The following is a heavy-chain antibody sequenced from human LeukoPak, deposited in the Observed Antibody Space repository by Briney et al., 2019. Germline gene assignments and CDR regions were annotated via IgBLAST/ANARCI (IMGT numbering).Heavy chain of an antibody. CDR3: AKDVVVVPAASNWFDP. D-gene: IGHD2-2*01. Sequence: PGRSLRLSCAASGFTFSSYAMSWVRQVPGKGLEWVSAISGSGGSTYYADSVKGRFTISRDNSKNTLYLQMNSLRAEDTAVYYCAKDVVVVPAASNWFDPWGQGTLVTVSS. J-gene: IGHJ5*02. V-gene: IGHV3-23*01. CDR2: ISGSGGST. CDR1: GFTFSSYA.